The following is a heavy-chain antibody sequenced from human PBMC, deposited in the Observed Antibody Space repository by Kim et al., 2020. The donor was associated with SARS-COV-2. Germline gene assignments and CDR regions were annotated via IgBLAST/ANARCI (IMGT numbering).Heavy chain of an antibody. D-gene: IGHD6-25*01. V-gene: IGHV1-8*01. Sequence: GYAQKFEGGVTMTRNTSISTAYMELSSLRSEDTAVYYCARAGASYWYFDLWGRGTLVTVSS. J-gene: IGHJ2*01. CDR3: ARAGASYWYFDL.